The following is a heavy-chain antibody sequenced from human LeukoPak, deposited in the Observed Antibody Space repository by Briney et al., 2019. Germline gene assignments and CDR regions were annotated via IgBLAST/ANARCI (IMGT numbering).Heavy chain of an antibody. Sequence: GGSLRLSCAASGFTFDDYGISWVRQAPGKGLEWVSGINWNGGSTGYAGSVKGRFTISRDNAKNSLYLQMNSLRAEDTALYYCARDDGGLFDYWGQGTLVTVSS. CDR2: INWNGGST. CDR3: ARDDGGLFDY. J-gene: IGHJ4*02. V-gene: IGHV3-20*04. D-gene: IGHD3-10*01. CDR1: GFTFDDYG.